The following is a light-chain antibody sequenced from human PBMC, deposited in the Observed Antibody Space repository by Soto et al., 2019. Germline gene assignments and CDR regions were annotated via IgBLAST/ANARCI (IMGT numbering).Light chain of an antibody. Sequence: EIVLMSLAAALSKTQGERATISCRASQSVSSNLAWYQQKPGQAPRLLIYGASTRATGIPARFSGSGSGTEFTLTISSLQSEDFAVSYCQPYNNLPLTFVGGTKVDIK. CDR3: QPYNNLPLT. CDR2: GAS. V-gene: IGKV3-15*01. CDR1: QSVSSN. J-gene: IGKJ4*01.